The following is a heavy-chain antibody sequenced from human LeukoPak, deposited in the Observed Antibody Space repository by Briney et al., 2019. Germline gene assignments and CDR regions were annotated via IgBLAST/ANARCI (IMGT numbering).Heavy chain of an antibody. CDR3: ARGDPLKLKEPSNV. Sequence: PGGSLRLSCAASGFTFSTYGMHWVRQAPGKGLDWVSCTQNDGSDKYYADSVKGRFTISRDNSKNILYLQMNSLRAEDTAVYYCARGDPLKLKEPSNVWGQGTMVTVSS. D-gene: IGHD1-14*01. CDR2: TQNDGSDK. V-gene: IGHV3-30*02. J-gene: IGHJ3*01. CDR1: GFTFSTYG.